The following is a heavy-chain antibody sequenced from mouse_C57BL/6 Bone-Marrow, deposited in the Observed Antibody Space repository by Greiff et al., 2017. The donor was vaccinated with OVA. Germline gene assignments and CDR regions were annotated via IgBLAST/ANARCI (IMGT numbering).Heavy chain of an antibody. J-gene: IGHJ1*03. Sequence: QVQLQQSGAELVKPGASVKLSCKASGYTFTSYWMQWVKQRPGQGLEWIGEIDPSDSYTNYNQKFKGKATLTVDTSSSTAYMQLSSLTSEDSAVYYCARSHYGSYWYFDVWGTGTTVTVSS. CDR1: GYTFTSYW. D-gene: IGHD1-1*01. CDR3: ARSHYGSYWYFDV. V-gene: IGHV1-50*01. CDR2: IDPSDSYT.